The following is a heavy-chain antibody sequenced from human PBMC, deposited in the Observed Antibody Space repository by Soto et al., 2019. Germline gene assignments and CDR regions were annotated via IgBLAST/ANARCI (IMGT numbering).Heavy chain of an antibody. J-gene: IGHJ5*02. CDR1: GGSISSGGYS. D-gene: IGHD2-8*01. V-gene: IGHV4-30-2*01. Sequence: QLQLQESGSGLVKPSQTLSLTCAVSGGSISSGGYSWSWIRQPPGKGLEWIGYIYHSGSTYYNPSLKGQFTIQEDSPRNHSSRSRGSLPAANRAVYSCARVWEESNGFDPGGQET. CDR3: ARVWEESNGFDP. CDR2: IYHSGST.